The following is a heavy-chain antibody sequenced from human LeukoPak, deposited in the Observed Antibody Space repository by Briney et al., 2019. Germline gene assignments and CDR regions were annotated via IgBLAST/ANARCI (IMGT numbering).Heavy chain of an antibody. Sequence: GGSLRLSCAASGFTFSSYAMHWVRQAPGKGLEWVAVISYDGSNKYCADSVKGRFTISRDNSKNTLYLQMNSLRAEDTAVYYCASWNYAVADNFDYWGQGTLVTVSS. J-gene: IGHJ4*02. CDR2: ISYDGSNK. V-gene: IGHV3-30-3*01. D-gene: IGHD1-7*01. CDR3: ASWNYAVADNFDY. CDR1: GFTFSSYA.